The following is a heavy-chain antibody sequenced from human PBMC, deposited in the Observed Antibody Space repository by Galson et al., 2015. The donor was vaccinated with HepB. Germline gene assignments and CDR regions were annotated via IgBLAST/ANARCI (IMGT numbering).Heavy chain of an antibody. CDR3: ATRSGASGWYSYFQH. CDR2: MSDNGDNT. V-gene: IGHV3-23*01. CDR1: GFTFSSYS. D-gene: IGHD6-19*01. J-gene: IGHJ1*01. Sequence: SLRLSCAASGFTFSSYSMNWVRQAPGKGLEWVSGMSDNGDNTFYADSVKGRFTISRDISKNTVYLQMNSRRVEDTAVYYCATRSGASGWYSYFQHWGQGTLVTVSS.